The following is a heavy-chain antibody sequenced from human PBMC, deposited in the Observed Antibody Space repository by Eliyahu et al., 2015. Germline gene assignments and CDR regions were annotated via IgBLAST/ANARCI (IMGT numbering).Heavy chain of an antibody. Sequence: QLQLQESGPGLVKPSETLSLTCTVXGGXISSSSYYWGWXRQPPGKGLEWIGGIYYSGGTYYHPSXKSRVTISVDTSKNQFSLKLSSVXAADTAVYYCARLGIFRRYCGGDCYLGWFDPWGQGTLVTVSS. CDR3: ARLGIFRRYCGGDCYLGWFDP. J-gene: IGHJ5*02. D-gene: IGHD2-21*01. CDR2: IYYSGGT. CDR1: GGXISSSSYY. V-gene: IGHV4-39*01.